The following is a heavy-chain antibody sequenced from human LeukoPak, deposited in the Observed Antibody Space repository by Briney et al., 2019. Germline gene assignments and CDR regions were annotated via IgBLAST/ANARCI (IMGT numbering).Heavy chain of an antibody. J-gene: IGHJ4*02. Sequence: GGSLRLSCAASGFPFSNYGMHWVRQAPGKGLEGVTIMWNEGNNKYYAGSVKGRFTISRENSKNTLYLQMNSLRAEDTAVYYCAAEREPYRSSWYYYWGEGTLLTVPS. CDR3: AAEREPYRSSWYYY. CDR2: MWNEGNNK. D-gene: IGHD6-13*01. V-gene: IGHV3-33*01. CDR1: GFPFSNYG.